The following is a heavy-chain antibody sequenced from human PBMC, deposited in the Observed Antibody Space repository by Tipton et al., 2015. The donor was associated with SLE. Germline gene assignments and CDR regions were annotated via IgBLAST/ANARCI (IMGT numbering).Heavy chain of an antibody. D-gene: IGHD3-10*01. V-gene: IGHV4-39*07. J-gene: IGHJ4*02. CDR2: IYYSGST. CDR3: ARNYYGSGSYYPLDY. CDR1: GGSISSTTYY. Sequence: TLSLTCTVSGGSISSTTYYWGWIRQPPGEGLEWIASIYYSGSTYYNPSLKSRVTISVDTSKNQFSLKLSSVTAADTAVYYCARNYYGSGSYYPLDYWGQGTLVTVSS.